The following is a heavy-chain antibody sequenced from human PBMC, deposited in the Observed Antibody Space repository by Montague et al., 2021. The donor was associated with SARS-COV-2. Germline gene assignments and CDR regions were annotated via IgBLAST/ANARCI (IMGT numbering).Heavy chain of an antibody. Sequence: CAISGDSVSSNSAACNWIRQSPSRGLELLGRTYYRSRWFNDYAVSIRSRITINPDTSKNQFSLQLNSVTPEDTAVYYCARATEWRGYYYYYYMDVWGKGTTVTVSS. CDR3: ARATEWRGYYYYYYMDV. J-gene: IGHJ6*03. V-gene: IGHV6-1*01. D-gene: IGHD1-14*01. CDR1: GDSVSSNSAA. CDR2: TYYRSRWFN.